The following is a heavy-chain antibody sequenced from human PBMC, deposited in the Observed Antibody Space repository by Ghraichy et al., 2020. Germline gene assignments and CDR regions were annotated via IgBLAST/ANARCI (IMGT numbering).Heavy chain of an antibody. J-gene: IGHJ6*02. Sequence: SGPTLVKPTQTLTLTCTFSGFSLSTSGMCVSWIRQPPGKALEWLARIDWDDDKYYSTSLKTRLTISKDTSKNQVVLTMTNMDPVDTATYYCARNRQAAAGPYYYYGMDVWGQGTTVTVSS. V-gene: IGHV2-70*11. CDR2: IDWDDDK. D-gene: IGHD6-13*01. CDR1: GFSLSTSGMC. CDR3: ARNRQAAAGPYYYYGMDV.